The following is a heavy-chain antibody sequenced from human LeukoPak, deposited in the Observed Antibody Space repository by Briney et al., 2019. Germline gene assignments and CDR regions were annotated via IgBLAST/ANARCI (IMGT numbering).Heavy chain of an antibody. J-gene: IGHJ4*02. CDR3: ARSEGLRLPFDY. CDR2: MYTGGST. Sequence: GGSLRLSCAASGFNVSTNYMNWVRQAPGKGLEWVSVMYTGGSTSYADSVKGRFTISRDNSKNMVYLQMDSLRAEDTAVYYCARSEGLRLPFDYWGQGTLVTVSS. CDR1: GFNVSTNY. V-gene: IGHV3-66*01. D-gene: IGHD2-21*02.